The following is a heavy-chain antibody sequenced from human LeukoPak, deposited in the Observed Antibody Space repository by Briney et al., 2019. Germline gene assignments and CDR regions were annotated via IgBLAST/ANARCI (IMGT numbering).Heavy chain of an antibody. CDR1: GFTFSSYW. Sequence: PGGSLRLSCAASGFTFSSYWMHWVRQAPGKGLMWVSRINSDGSSITYADSVKGRFTISRDNAKNTLYLQMNSLRAEDTAVYYCARAYYYDSSGYQSYFDYWGQGTLVTVSS. D-gene: IGHD3-22*01. V-gene: IGHV3-74*03. J-gene: IGHJ4*02. CDR2: INSDGSSI. CDR3: ARAYYYDSSGYQSYFDY.